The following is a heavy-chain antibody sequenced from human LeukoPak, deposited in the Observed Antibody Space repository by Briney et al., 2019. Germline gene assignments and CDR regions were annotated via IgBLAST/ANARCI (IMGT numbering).Heavy chain of an antibody. J-gene: IGHJ4*02. D-gene: IGHD2-2*01. V-gene: IGHV1-2*06. Sequence: ASVKVSCKASGYTFTGYYMHWVRQAPGQGLDWMGRINPNSGGTDYAQKFQGRVTMTRDTSISTAYMELSRLRSDDTAVYYCARTELYCSSTSCHFDYWGQGTLVTVSS. CDR2: INPNSGGT. CDR1: GYTFTGYY. CDR3: ARTELYCSSTSCHFDY.